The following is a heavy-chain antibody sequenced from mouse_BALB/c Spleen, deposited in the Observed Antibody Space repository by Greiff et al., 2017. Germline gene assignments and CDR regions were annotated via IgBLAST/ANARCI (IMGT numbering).Heavy chain of an antibody. CDR3: ARRSTTYYCNFYAMDY. CDR1: GFSLTSYG. Sequence: VQLQQSGPGLVRPSQCLSITCTVAGFSLTSYGVHWVRQSPGKGLEWLGVIWSGGSTDYNAAFISRLSISKDNSKSHVFFKMNSLQANDTAIYCCARRSTTYYCNFYAMDYWGQGTSVTVSS. J-gene: IGHJ4*01. D-gene: IGHD2-1*01. V-gene: IGHV2-2*02. CDR2: IWSGGST.